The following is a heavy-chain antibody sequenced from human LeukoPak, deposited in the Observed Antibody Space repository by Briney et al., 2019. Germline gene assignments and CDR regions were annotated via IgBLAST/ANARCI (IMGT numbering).Heavy chain of an antibody. CDR1: GFTFSSYE. D-gene: IGHD1-1*01. J-gene: IGHJ6*02. CDR2: ISGSGSTI. CDR3: ARTTSQGARGYYYYGMDV. V-gene: IGHV3-48*03. Sequence: GGSLRLSCAASGFTFSSYEMSWVRQAPGKGLEWVSYISGSGSTIYYADSVKGRFTISRDNAKNSLYLQMNSLRAEDTAVYYCARTTSQGARGYYYYGMDVWGQGTTVTVSS.